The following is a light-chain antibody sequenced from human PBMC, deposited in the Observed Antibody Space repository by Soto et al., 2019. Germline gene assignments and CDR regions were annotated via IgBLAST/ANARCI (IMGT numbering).Light chain of an antibody. CDR3: QQYNSYSWT. CDR1: QGINTY. Sequence: IKMNQSPSSLSATVGDRLTITCRASQGINTYLNWYQQKPGKAPKLLIYAASTLQSGVPSRFSGSGSGTEFTLTISSLQPDDFATYYCQQYNSYSWTFGQGTKVDI. V-gene: IGKV1-16*01. J-gene: IGKJ1*01. CDR2: AAS.